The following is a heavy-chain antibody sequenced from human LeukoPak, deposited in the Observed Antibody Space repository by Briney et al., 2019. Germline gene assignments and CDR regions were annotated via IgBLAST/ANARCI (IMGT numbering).Heavy chain of an antibody. Sequence: PSEXLSLTCAVYGGSFSGFYWSWLRQPPGKGLEWIGEINHSGSTTYNPSLTSRVTISVDTSKNQFSLKLSSVTAADTAVYYCARTFKNCSGGSCYHTDAFDIWGQGTMVTVSS. CDR1: GGSFSGFY. CDR2: INHSGST. CDR3: ARTFKNCSGGSCYHTDAFDI. V-gene: IGHV4-34*01. J-gene: IGHJ3*02. D-gene: IGHD2-15*01.